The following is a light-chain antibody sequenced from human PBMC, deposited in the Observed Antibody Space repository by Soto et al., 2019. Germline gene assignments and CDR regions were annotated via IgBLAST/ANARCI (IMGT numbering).Light chain of an antibody. J-gene: IGKJ2*01. CDR1: QSVLYSSNNKNY. Sequence: DIVMTQSPDSLAVSLGERATINCKSSQSVLYSSNNKNYLAWYQKKAGQPPKLLIYWASTRESGVPDRFSGSGSGTDFTLTIGSLQAEDVAVYYCQQYYSTPPYTFGQGTKLEIK. V-gene: IGKV4-1*01. CDR3: QQYYSTPPYT. CDR2: WAS.